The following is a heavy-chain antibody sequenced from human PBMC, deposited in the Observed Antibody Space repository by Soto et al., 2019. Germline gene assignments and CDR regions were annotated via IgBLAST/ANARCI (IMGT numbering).Heavy chain of an antibody. CDR1: GGSISRSSYF. V-gene: IGHV4-39*01. J-gene: IGHJ4*02. CDR2: IYYSGNT. D-gene: IGHD3-10*01. CDR3: ATLWFGEGDY. Sequence: QLQLQESGPGLVKPSETLSLTCTVSGGSISRSSYFWGWIRQPPGKGLEWIGSIYYSGNTYYNASLRSRVTISVDTSKNRFSLKLSSVTAADTAVYYCATLWFGEGDYWGQGTLVTVSS.